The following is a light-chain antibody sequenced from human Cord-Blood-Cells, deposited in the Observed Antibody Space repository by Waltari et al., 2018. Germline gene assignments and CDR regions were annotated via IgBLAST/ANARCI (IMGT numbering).Light chain of an antibody. CDR2: YAS. V-gene: IGKV1-33*01. CDR1: QDISNY. CDR3: QQYDNLPIT. J-gene: IGKJ5*01. Sequence: DIQMTHSQSSLSPSVGDRVTITCQATQDISNYLNWYQQKPGKDPNLLNYYASNLETGVPSRFSGSGSGTDFTFTISSLQPEDIATYYCQQYDNLPITFGQGTRLEIK.